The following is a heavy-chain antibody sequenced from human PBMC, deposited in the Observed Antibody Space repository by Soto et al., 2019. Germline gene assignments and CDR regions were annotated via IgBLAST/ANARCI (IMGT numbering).Heavy chain of an antibody. D-gene: IGHD5-12*01. CDR2: IIPNSGGT. CDR3: ARGLVATITAGMDV. V-gene: IGHV1-2*04. Sequence: ASVKVSCKASGYTFTGYYMHWVRQAPGQGLECMGWIIPNSGGTNYAQKFQGWVTKTRDTSISTAYMELSRLRSDDTAVYYCARGLVATITAGMDVWGQGTTVTVSS. J-gene: IGHJ6*02. CDR1: GYTFTGYY.